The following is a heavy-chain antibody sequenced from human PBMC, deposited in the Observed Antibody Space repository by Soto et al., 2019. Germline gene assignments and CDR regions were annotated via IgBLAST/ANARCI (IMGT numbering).Heavy chain of an antibody. J-gene: IGHJ6*02. V-gene: IGHV4-39*07. D-gene: IGHD3-10*01. CDR1: GDSISSGGHY. CDR3: ARDLITMVRGTLAGMDV. Sequence: PSETLSLTCSVSGDSISSGGHYWSWIRQPPGKGLEWIGEINHSGSTNYNPSLKSRVTISVDTSKNQFSLKLSSVTAADTAVYYCARDLITMVRGTLAGMDVWGQGTTVTVS. CDR2: INHSGST.